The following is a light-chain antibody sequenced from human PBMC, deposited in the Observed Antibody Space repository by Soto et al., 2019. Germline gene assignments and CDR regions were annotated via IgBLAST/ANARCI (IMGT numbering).Light chain of an antibody. J-gene: IGKJ1*01. CDR3: QQYGSSGT. CDR2: DAS. CDR1: QSISSW. V-gene: IGKV1-5*01. Sequence: DLQMTQSPSTLSASVGDRVTITCRASQSISSWLAWYQQKPGKAPKLLIYDASSLESGVPSRFSGSGSGTEFTLTISSLQPDDFAVYYCQQYGSSGTFGQGTKVDIK.